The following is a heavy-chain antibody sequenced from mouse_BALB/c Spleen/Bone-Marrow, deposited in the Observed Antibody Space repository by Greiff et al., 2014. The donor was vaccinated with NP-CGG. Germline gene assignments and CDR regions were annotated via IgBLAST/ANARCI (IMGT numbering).Heavy chain of an antibody. J-gene: IGHJ2*01. D-gene: IGHD4-1*01. Sequence: QVQLKQSGPGLVAPSQSLSITCTVSGFSLTSYGVSWVRQPPGKGLEWLGVIWGDGSTNYHSALISRLSISKDNSKSQIFLKLNSPQTDDTATYYWSKANWAPFEHWGQGTTLTVSS. V-gene: IGHV2-3*01. CDR3: SKANWAPFEH. CDR1: GFSLTSYG. CDR2: IWGDGST.